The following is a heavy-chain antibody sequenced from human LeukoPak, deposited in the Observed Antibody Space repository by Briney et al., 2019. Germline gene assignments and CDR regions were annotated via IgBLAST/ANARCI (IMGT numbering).Heavy chain of an antibody. V-gene: IGHV3-48*02. CDR3: SKYYFRGNGGYGFDP. CDR2: ISGNSGTI. Sequence: GGSLRLSCTASGFTFSSYNMDWVRQAPGKGLEWVSYISGNSGTIYYADSVKGRFTISRDNARNSLYLQMNILRDDDTAVYYCSKYYFRGNGGYGFDPWGQGTLVTVSS. D-gene: IGHD2-8*01. CDR1: GFTFSSYN. J-gene: IGHJ5*02.